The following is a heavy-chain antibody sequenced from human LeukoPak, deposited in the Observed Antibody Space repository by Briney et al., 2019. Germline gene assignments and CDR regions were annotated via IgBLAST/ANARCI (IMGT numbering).Heavy chain of an antibody. CDR2: INSDGSST. V-gene: IGHV3-74*01. CDR1: GFTFSSYW. CDR3: ARGGPRGDFDH. D-gene: IGHD3-16*01. Sequence: GGSLRLSCAASGFTFSSYWMYWVRQAPGKGLVWVSRINSDGSSTSYADSVKGRFTISRDNAKNTLYLQMNSLRAEDTAVYYCARGGPRGDFDHWGQGTLVTVSS. J-gene: IGHJ4*02.